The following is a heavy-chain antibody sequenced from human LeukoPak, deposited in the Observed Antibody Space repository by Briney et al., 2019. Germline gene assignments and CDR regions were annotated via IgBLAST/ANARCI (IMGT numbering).Heavy chain of an antibody. CDR2: ISSSSSYI. V-gene: IGHV3-21*05. Sequence: GGSLRLSCAASGFTFSSYSMNWVRQAPGKGLEWVSYISSSSSYIYYADSVKGRFTISRDNAKNSLYLQMNSLRAEDTAVYYCARGRRWLQLLADYWGQGTLVTVSS. CDR3: ARGRRWLQLLADY. J-gene: IGHJ4*02. CDR1: GFTFSSYS. D-gene: IGHD5-24*01.